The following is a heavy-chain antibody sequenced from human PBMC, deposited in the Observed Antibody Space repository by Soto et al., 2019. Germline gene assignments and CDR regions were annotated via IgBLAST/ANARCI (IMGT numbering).Heavy chain of an antibody. J-gene: IGHJ4*02. CDR1: GGSISSGGYY. Sequence: KPSETLSLTCTVSGGSISSGGYYWSWIRQHPGKGLEWIGYIYYSGSTYYNPSLKSRVTISVDTSKNQFSLKLSSVTAADTAVYYCARDGRLQLWSYFDYWGQGTLVTVSS. D-gene: IGHD5-18*01. CDR2: IYYSGST. V-gene: IGHV4-31*03. CDR3: ARDGRLQLWSYFDY.